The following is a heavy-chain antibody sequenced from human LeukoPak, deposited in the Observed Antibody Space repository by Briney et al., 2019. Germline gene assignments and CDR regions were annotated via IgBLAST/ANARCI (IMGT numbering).Heavy chain of an antibody. CDR1: GGSISSYY. Sequence: SETLSLTCTVSGGSISSYYWSWIRQPPGKGLEWIGYIYYSGSTNYNPSLKSRVTISVDTSKNQFSLKLSSVTAADTAVYYCARALAVAGRNWFDPWGQGTLVTVSS. J-gene: IGHJ5*02. V-gene: IGHV4-59*12. CDR2: IYYSGST. D-gene: IGHD6-19*01. CDR3: ARALAVAGRNWFDP.